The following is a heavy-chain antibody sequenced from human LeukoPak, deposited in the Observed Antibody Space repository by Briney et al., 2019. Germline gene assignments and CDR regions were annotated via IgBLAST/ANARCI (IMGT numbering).Heavy chain of an antibody. CDR3: ARRGVAATNAFDI. CDR2: ISSSGGST. Sequence: GGSLRLSCAAPGFTFCSYAMSWVRQAPGKGLEWVSAISSSGGSTYYADSVKGRFSISRDNSKNTLYVQMNSLRAEDTAVYYCARRGVAATNAFDIWAKGQWSPSLQ. CDR1: GFTFCSYA. D-gene: IGHD2-15*01. V-gene: IGHV3-23*01. J-gene: IGHJ3*02.